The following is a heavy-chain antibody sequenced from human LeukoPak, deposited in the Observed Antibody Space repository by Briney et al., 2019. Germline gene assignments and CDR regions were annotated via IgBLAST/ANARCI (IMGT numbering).Heavy chain of an antibody. V-gene: IGHV4-34*01. Sequence: SETLSLTCAVHGGSLSDYYWSWIRQPPGNWLVWIGEINHSGTTNYNPSLKSRVTISLHTSKTQFSLTLSPMTAADTAVYYCARGGSSWYVDYWGQGTPVTVSS. CDR1: GGSLSDYY. D-gene: IGHD6-13*01. J-gene: IGHJ4*02. CDR2: INHSGTT. CDR3: ARGGSSWYVDY.